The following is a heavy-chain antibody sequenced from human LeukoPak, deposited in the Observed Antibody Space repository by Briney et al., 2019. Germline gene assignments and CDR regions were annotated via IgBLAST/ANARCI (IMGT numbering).Heavy chain of an antibody. V-gene: IGHV3-23*01. CDR2: ISGSGGST. CDR1: GFTFSSYA. CDR3: AKDEVIVVVPAAMWY. J-gene: IGHJ4*02. Sequence: PGGSLRLSCAASGFTFSSYAMSWVRQAPGKGLEWVSAISGSGGSTYYADSVKGRFTISRGNSKNTLYLQMNSLRAEDTAVYYCAKDEVIVVVPAAMWYWGQGTLVTVSS. D-gene: IGHD2-2*01.